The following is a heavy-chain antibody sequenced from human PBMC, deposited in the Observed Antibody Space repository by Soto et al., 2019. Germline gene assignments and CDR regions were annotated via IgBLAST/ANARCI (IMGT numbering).Heavy chain of an antibody. D-gene: IGHD2-21*02. Sequence: GGSLRLSCAASGFNVNIDYMNWVRHTPGKGLEWVASIYSGETTYYADSVRGRFTISSDKSKNTLYFQLSSLRIEDTAAYYCTRDGRGLGRLSLFEYWGQGVLVTVSS. CDR2: IYSGETT. V-gene: IGHV3-53*01. CDR3: TRDGRGLGRLSLFEY. CDR1: GFNVNIDY. J-gene: IGHJ4*02.